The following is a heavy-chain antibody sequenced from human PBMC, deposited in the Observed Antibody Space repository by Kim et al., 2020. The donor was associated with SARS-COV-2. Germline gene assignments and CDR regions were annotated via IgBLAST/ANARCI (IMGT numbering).Heavy chain of an antibody. Sequence: SETLSLNCTVSGGSISSSSYYWGWIRQPPGKGLEWFGSIYYSGSTYYNPSLKSRVTISVDTSKNQFSLKLSSVTAADTAVYYCARLLWFGESTTFDYWGQGTLVTVSS. J-gene: IGHJ4*02. CDR1: GGSISSSSYY. V-gene: IGHV4-39*01. CDR3: ARLLWFGESTTFDY. D-gene: IGHD3-10*01. CDR2: IYYSGST.